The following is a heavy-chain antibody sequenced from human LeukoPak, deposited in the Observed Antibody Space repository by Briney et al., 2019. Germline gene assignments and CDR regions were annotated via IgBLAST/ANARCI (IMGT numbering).Heavy chain of an antibody. CDR2: SRRKAYSYTT. CDR3: TRRMTTNRYFDY. CDR1: GFSFSDHH. V-gene: IGHV3-72*01. D-gene: IGHD1-14*01. Sequence: GGSLRLSCAASGFSFSDHHMDWVRQAPGKGLEWVGLSRRKAYSYTTEYALSVKDRFTISRDDSKNSLYLQMNSLNTEDTAMYYCTRRMTTNRYFDYWGQGILVTVSS. J-gene: IGHJ4*02.